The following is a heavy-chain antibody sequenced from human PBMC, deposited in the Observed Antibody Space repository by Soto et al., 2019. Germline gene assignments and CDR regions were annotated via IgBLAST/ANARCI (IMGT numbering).Heavy chain of an antibody. CDR3: ARDGVDVSRTTVRHGALDI. D-gene: IGHD4-17*01. CDR1: GGSFSTYG. V-gene: IGHV1-69*01. J-gene: IGHJ3*02. CDR2: FIPVFTTP. Sequence: QVQLVQSGAEVKKPGSSVKVSCKASGGSFSTYGISWVRQAPGQGLEWLGGFIPVFTTPKYAQKFQGRVSITADESTYTAYMELSSLRSEDTAVYFCARDGVDVSRTTVRHGALDIWGQGTVVTVSS.